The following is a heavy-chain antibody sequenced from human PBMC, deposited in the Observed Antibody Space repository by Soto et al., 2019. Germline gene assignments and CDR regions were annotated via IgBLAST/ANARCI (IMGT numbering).Heavy chain of an antibody. CDR1: GFTFSRYW. Sequence: GGSLRLSCTASGFTFSRYWMSWVRQAPGKGLEWVANIKQDGSEKYYVDSVKGRFTISRDNAKNSLYLQMNSLRVEDTAVYYCARDGYYDSSGYYVWGQGTLVTVSS. CDR2: IKQDGSEK. J-gene: IGHJ4*02. CDR3: ARDGYYDSSGYYV. D-gene: IGHD3-22*01. V-gene: IGHV3-7*05.